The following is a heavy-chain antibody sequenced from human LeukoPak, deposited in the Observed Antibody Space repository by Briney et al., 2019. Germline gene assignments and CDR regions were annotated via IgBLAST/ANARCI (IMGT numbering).Heavy chain of an antibody. V-gene: IGHV4-4*07. J-gene: IGHJ6*03. CDR2: IYTSGST. D-gene: IGHD3/OR15-3a*01. CDR1: GGSISSYY. Sequence: SETLSLTCTVSGGSISSYYWSWIRQPAGKGLEWIGRIYTSGSTNYNPSLKSRVTISVDKSKNQFSLKLSSVTAADTAVCYCARDFRGTNYYYYMDVWGKGTTVTVSS. CDR3: ARDFRGTNYYYYMDV.